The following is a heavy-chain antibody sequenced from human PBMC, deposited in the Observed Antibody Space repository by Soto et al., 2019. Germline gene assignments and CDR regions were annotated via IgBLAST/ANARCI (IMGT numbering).Heavy chain of an antibody. CDR1: GFPFSFYG. CDR2: IVSDGSAI. V-gene: IGHV3-33*01. CDR3: ARDDAFDNENGFDM. D-gene: IGHD3-3*02. Sequence: HPXGSLILSCSVSGFPFSFYGFHWVRQSPGKGLEWLGVIVSDGSAIYHADSLEGRFFISRDNSKDVLYLQMNSLRVEDTAVYYCARDDAFDNENGFDMWGQGTMVTVSS. J-gene: IGHJ3*02.